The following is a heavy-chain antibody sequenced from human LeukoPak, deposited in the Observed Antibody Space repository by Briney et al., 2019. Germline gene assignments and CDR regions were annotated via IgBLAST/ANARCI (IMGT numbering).Heavy chain of an antibody. V-gene: IGHV3-7*04. J-gene: IGHJ6*02. CDR2: IKQDGSEK. Sequence: GGSLRLSCAASGFTFSSYWMSWVRRAPGKGLEWVANIKQDGSEKYYVDSVKGRFTISRDNAKNSLYLQMNSLRAEDTAVYYCARDYGDYSHYYYYYGMDVWGQGTTVTVSS. CDR3: ARDYGDYSHYYYYYGMDV. D-gene: IGHD4-17*01. CDR1: GFTFSSYW.